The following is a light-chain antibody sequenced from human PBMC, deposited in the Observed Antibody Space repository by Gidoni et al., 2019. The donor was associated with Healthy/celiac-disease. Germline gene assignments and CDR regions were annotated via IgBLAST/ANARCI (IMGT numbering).Light chain of an antibody. V-gene: IGKV3-20*01. CDR3: QQYGSSPRA. CDR2: GAS. CDR1: QSVSSSY. Sequence: IVLTQYPGPLSLSPGERATLSCRASQSVSSSYLAWYQQKPGQAPRLLIYGASSRATGLPDRFSGSGSGTDFTLTISRLEPEDFAVYYCQQYGSSPRAFGQGTKVEIK. J-gene: IGKJ1*01.